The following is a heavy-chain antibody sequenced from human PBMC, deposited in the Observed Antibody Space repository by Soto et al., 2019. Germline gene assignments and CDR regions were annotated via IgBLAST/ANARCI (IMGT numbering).Heavy chain of an antibody. D-gene: IGHD6-19*01. CDR1: GASIRNFY. Sequence: QVHLQESGPGLVKPSETMSLTCTASGASIRNFYWNWVRQFPGKGLEWIGHIYNGERTNYNPSLTSRVTISVDTYKNQFSLKLSSVTVADTAVYYCAQTTGWPGFDYWGQGTLVAVSS. CDR3: AQTTGWPGFDY. CDR2: IYNGERT. J-gene: IGHJ4*02. V-gene: IGHV4-59*01.